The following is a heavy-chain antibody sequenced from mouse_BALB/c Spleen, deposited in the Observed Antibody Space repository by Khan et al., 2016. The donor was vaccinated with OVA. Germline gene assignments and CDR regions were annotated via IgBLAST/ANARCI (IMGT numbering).Heavy chain of an antibody. Sequence: LQQPGSELVRPGASVKLSCKASGYTFTSYWMHWVKQRPGQGLEWIGNIYPGSGSTKYDEKFKSKATLTVDTPSSTAYMQLSSLTSEDSAVYYCTRGNYFPMDCWGQGTSVTVSS. CDR2: IYPGSGST. J-gene: IGHJ4*01. CDR3: TRGNYFPMDC. CDR1: GYTFTSYW. V-gene: IGHV1S22*01.